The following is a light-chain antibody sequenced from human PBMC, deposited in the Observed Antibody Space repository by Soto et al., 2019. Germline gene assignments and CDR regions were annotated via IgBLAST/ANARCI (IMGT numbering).Light chain of an antibody. CDR1: QSVTNT. V-gene: IGKV3-15*01. Sequence: IVMTQSPATLSVSPGERVTISCRASQSVTNTLAWYQHKPGQAPRLLISYASRGATGIPSRFSGSGSGTDFTLTINSLQSEDFAVYYCQQYYTWPVTFGGGTKVXIK. CDR3: QQYYTWPVT. CDR2: YAS. J-gene: IGKJ4*01.